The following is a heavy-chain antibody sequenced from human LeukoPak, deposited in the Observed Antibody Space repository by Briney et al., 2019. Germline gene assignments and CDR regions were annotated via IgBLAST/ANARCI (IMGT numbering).Heavy chain of an antibody. J-gene: IGHJ4*02. CDR3: ARVYDSSGYYYDY. D-gene: IGHD3-22*01. Sequence: SETLSLTCTVSGGSISSYYWSWIRQPPGKGLEWIGYIYYSGSTNYNPSLKSRVTISVDTSKNQFSLKLSSVTAADTAVYYGARVYDSSGYYYDYWAREPWSPSPQ. CDR2: IYYSGST. V-gene: IGHV4-59*01. CDR1: GGSISSYY.